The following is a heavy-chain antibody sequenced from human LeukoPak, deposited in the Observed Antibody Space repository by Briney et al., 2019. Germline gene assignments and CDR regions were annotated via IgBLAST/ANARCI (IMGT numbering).Heavy chain of an antibody. CDR3: AKNDGYSSGWELGHFDY. J-gene: IGHJ4*02. CDR1: GFTFSSYA. CDR2: ISGSGGST. V-gene: IGHV3-23*01. Sequence: SGGSLRLSCAASGFTFSSYAMSWVRQAPGKGLEWVSAISGSGGSTYYADSVKGRFTISRDNSKNTLYLQMNSLRAEDTAVYYCAKNDGYSSGWELGHFDYWGQGTLVTVSS. D-gene: IGHD6-19*01.